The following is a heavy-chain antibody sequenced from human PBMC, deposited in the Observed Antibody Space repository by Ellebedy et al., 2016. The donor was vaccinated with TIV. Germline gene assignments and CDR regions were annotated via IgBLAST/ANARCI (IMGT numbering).Heavy chain of an antibody. Sequence: GESLKISCTASGFTFRDSYMTWLRQAPGKGLEWVGRTRNKANSYTTEYAASVKGRFTISRDDSKNLLYLQMNSLKTEDTAVYYCARTFFHWGQGTLVTVSS. CDR2: TRNKANSYTT. J-gene: IGHJ4*02. CDR3: ARTFFH. V-gene: IGHV3-72*01. CDR1: GFTFRDSY. D-gene: IGHD3-3*01.